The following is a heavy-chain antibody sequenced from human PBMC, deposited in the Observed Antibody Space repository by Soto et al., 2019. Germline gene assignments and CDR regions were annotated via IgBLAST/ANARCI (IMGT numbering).Heavy chain of an antibody. V-gene: IGHV1-69*02. Sequence: ASVKVSCKASGGTFSSYTISWVRQAPGQGLEWMGRIIPILGIANYAQKFQGRVTITADKSTSTAYMELSSLRSEDTAVYYCASSGIVAVAGIDYWGQGTLVTVSS. D-gene: IGHD6-19*01. J-gene: IGHJ4*02. CDR1: GGTFSSYT. CDR2: IIPILGIA. CDR3: ASSGIVAVAGIDY.